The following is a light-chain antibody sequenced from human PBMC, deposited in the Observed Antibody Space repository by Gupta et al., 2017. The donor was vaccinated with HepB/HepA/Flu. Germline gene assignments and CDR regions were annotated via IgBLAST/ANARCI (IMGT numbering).Light chain of an antibody. CDR2: DAS. CDR1: QSVSSY. J-gene: IGKJ5*01. CDR3: HQRSMDIT. Sequence: EIVLTQSPATLSLSPGERATRSCRDSQSVSSYLAWYQQKPGQAPRLIIYDASNRDTGSTDRFSGSGDVKDFTLTSSCREIEAFAVYYWHQRSMDITFGQGTLMEIK. V-gene: IGKV3-11*01.